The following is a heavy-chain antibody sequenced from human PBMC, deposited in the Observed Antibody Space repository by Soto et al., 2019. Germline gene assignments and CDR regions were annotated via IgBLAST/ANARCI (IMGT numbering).Heavy chain of an antibody. CDR1: GFTFSSYG. CDR2: ISYDGSNK. Sequence: GGSLRLSCAASGFTFSSYGMHWVRQAPGKGLEWVAVISYDGSNKYYADSVKGRFTISRDNSKNTLYLKMNSLRAEDTDVYYCAKDREDIVLVPAATTYYYYGMDVWGQGTTVTVSS. V-gene: IGHV3-30*18. D-gene: IGHD2-2*01. J-gene: IGHJ6*02. CDR3: AKDREDIVLVPAATTYYYYGMDV.